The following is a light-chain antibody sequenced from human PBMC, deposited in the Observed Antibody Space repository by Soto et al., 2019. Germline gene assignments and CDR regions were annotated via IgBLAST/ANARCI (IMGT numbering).Light chain of an antibody. CDR3: QQYGSSPQT. CDR1: QSVSSSY. J-gene: IGKJ1*01. CDR2: GAS. Sequence: IFLTQSPGALSLSPGERSTLSFSASQSVSSSYLAWYQQKPGQAPRLLIYGASSRATGIPDRFSGSGSGTDFTLTISRLEPEDFAVYYCQQYGSSPQTFGQGTKVDIK. V-gene: IGKV3-20*01.